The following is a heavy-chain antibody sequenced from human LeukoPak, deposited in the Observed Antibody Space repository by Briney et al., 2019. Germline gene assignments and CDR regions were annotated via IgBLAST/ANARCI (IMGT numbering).Heavy chain of an antibody. CDR1: GYTFTSYG. CDR3: ARDFLMLAMVRGAYYYYGMDV. D-gene: IGHD3-10*01. J-gene: IGHJ6*02. CDR2: ISAYNGNT. V-gene: IGHV1-18*01. Sequence: ASVKVSCKASGYTFTSYGISWVRQAPGQGLEWMGWISAYNGNTNYAQKFQGRVTMTRDTSTSTVYMELSSLRSEDTAVYYCARDFLMLAMVRGAYYYYGMDVWGQGTTVTVSS.